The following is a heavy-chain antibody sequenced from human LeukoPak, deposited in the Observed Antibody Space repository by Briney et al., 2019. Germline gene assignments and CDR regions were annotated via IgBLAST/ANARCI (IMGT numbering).Heavy chain of an antibody. Sequence: GGSLRFSCAAPGFTFSSSEMIWVGQAPGKGLEWVSYISRSGSTIYSADSVKGRFTISRDNAKNSLYLQMNSLRAEDTAVYYCARTQITMVRGFIDYWGQGTLVTVSS. CDR1: GFTFSSSE. CDR2: ISRSGSTI. J-gene: IGHJ4*02. D-gene: IGHD3-10*01. CDR3: ARTQITMVRGFIDY. V-gene: IGHV3-48*03.